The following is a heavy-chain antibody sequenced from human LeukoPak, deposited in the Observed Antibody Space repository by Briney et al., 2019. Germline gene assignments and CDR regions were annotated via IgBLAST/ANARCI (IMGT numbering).Heavy chain of an antibody. V-gene: IGHV4-34*01. D-gene: IGHD3-3*01. J-gene: IGHJ4*02. CDR2: INHSGST. Sequence: KPSETLSLTCAVYGGSFSGYYWSWIRQPPGKGLEWIGEINHSGSTNYNPSLKSRVTISVDTSKNQFSLKLSSVTAADTAVYYCARGAWSYDFWSGYYSWAYYFDYWGQGTLVTVSS. CDR3: ARGAWSYDFWSGYYSWAYYFDY. CDR1: GGSFSGYY.